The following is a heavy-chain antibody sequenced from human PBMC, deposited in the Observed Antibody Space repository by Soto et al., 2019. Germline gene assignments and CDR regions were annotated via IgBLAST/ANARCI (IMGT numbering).Heavy chain of an antibody. Sequence: PGGSLRLSCAASGFTFSSYSMNWVRQAPGKGPELVSSISSSSSYIYYADSVKGRFTISRDNAKNSLYLQMNSLRAEDTAVYYCATGPLPRHYYYGMDVWGQGTTVTVSS. CDR2: ISSSSSYI. V-gene: IGHV3-21*01. J-gene: IGHJ6*02. CDR3: ATGPLPRHYYYGMDV. CDR1: GFTFSSYS.